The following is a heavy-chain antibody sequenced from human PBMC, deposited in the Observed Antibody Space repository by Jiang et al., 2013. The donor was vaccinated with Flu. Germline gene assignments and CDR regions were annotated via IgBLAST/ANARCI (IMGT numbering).Heavy chain of an antibody. D-gene: IGHD4-23*01. CDR3: APRDTPYGGNSGDY. CDR1: GFTFSSYA. J-gene: IGHJ4*02. V-gene: IGHV3-23*01. CDR2: ISGSGGST. Sequence: QLLESGGGLVQPGGSLRLSCAASGFTFSSYAMSWVRQAPGKGLEWVSAISGSGGSTYYADSVKGRFTISRDNSKNTLYLQMNSLRAEDTAVYYCAPRDTPYGGNSGDYWGQGTLVTVSS.